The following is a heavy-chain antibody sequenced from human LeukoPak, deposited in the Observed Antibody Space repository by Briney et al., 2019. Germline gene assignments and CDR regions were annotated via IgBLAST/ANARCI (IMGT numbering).Heavy chain of an antibody. J-gene: IGHJ4*02. CDR1: GFTFSSYG. Sequence: GGSLRLSCAASGFTFSSYGMHWVRQAPGKGLEWVAVIWYDGSNKYYADSVKGRFTISRDNSKNTLYLQMNSLRAEDTAVYYCARERVAAAGRVIDYWGPGTLVTVSS. D-gene: IGHD6-13*01. V-gene: IGHV3-33*01. CDR3: ARERVAAAGRVIDY. CDR2: IWYDGSNK.